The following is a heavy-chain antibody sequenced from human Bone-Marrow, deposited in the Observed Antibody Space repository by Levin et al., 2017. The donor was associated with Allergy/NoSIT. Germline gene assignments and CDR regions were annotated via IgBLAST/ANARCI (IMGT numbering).Heavy chain of an antibody. CDR2: INWDGSGS. CDR1: GFTFHTYT. CDR3: AKDANSGSFDY. J-gene: IGHJ4*02. Sequence: RGESLKISCAASGFTFHTYTMHWVRQAPGKGLEWVSLINWDGSGSSYTDSVKGRFTISRDNSKKSMFLHMNSLTTGDTAVYYCAKDANSGSFDYWGQGTLVTVSS. V-gene: IGHV3-43*01. D-gene: IGHD3-10*01.